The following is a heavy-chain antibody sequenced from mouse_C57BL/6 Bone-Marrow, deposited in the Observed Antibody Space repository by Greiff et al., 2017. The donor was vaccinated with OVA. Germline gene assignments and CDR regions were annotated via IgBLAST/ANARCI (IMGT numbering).Heavy chain of an antibody. V-gene: IGHV1-18*01. Sequence: EVKLQESGPELVKPGASVKIPCKASGYTFTDYNMDWVKQSHGKSLEWIGDINPNNGGTIYNQKFKGKATLTVDKSSSTAYMELRSLTSEDTAVYYCARIYYDYDGGGLYAMDYWGQGTSVTVSS. CDR3: ARIYYDYDGGGLYAMDY. CDR1: GYTFTDYN. J-gene: IGHJ4*01. CDR2: INPNNGGT. D-gene: IGHD2-4*01.